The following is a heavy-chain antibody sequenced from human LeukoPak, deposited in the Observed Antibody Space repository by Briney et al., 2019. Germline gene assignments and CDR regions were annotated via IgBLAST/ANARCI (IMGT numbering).Heavy chain of an antibody. J-gene: IGHJ5*02. CDR2: INSDSIWI. D-gene: IGHD1-26*01. Sequence: GGSLRLSCAASGFTFSSYSMNWVRQAPGKGLEWVSSINSDSIWIYYADSVKGRFTISRDNARNSLYLQMNSLRVEDTAVYYCARDAGGRTQREGWFDPWGQGTLVTVSS. V-gene: IGHV3-21*01. CDR1: GFTFSSYS. CDR3: ARDAGGRTQREGWFDP.